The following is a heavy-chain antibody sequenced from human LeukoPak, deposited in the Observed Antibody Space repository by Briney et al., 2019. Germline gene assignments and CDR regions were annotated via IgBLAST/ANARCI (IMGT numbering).Heavy chain of an antibody. Sequence: GGSLRLSCAASGFTFSTSWMNWVRQAPGKGLEWVVSINPDGGEKYSVDSVEGRFTISRDNAKNSLFLQMNSLRAEDTAVYYCARDRGYSSFDYWGQGTLVTVSS. CDR1: GFTFSTSW. D-gene: IGHD6-19*01. J-gene: IGHJ4*02. V-gene: IGHV3-7*01. CDR2: INPDGGEK. CDR3: ARDRGYSSFDY.